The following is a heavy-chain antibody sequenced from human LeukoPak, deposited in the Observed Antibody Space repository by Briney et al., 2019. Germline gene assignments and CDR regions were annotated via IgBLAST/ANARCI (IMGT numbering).Heavy chain of an antibody. CDR1: GVTFSSYS. CDR2: ISSSSSYI. Sequence: PGGSLRLSCAASGVTFSSYSMNWVRQAPGKGLEWVSSISSSSSYIYYADSVKGRFTISRDNAKNSMYLQMNSLRAEDTAVYYCARRLCFGELLDRGQFDYWGQGTLVTVSS. CDR3: ARRLCFGELLDRGQFDY. V-gene: IGHV3-21*01. J-gene: IGHJ4*02. D-gene: IGHD3-10*01.